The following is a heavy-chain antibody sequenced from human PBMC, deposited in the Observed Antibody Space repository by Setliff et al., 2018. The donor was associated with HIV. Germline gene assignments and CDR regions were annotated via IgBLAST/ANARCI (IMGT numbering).Heavy chain of an antibody. J-gene: IGHJ6*02. CDR3: AREIGDYYDSSGYYPPTDYYYGMDV. D-gene: IGHD3-22*01. CDR1: GYTFTSYD. Sequence: GASVKVSCKASGYTFTSYDISWVRQAPGQGLEWMGWISAYNGNTNYAQKLQGRVTMTTDTSMSTAYMELRSLRSDDTAVYYCAREIGDYYDSSGYYPPTDYYYGMDVWGQGTTVTVSS. CDR2: ISAYNGNT. V-gene: IGHV1-18*01.